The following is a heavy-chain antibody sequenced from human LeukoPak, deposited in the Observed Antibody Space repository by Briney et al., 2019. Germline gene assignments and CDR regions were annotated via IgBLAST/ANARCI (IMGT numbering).Heavy chain of an antibody. V-gene: IGHV3-30*02. Sequence: GGSLRLSYAASGFTFSSYGMHWVRQAPGKGLEWVAFIRYDGSNKYYADSVKGRFTISRDNSKNTLYLQMNSLRAEDTAVYYCARIGYSSSSLDYWGQGTVVTVSS. D-gene: IGHD2-2*01. CDR3: ARIGYSSSSLDY. CDR2: IRYDGSNK. CDR1: GFTFSSYG. J-gene: IGHJ4*02.